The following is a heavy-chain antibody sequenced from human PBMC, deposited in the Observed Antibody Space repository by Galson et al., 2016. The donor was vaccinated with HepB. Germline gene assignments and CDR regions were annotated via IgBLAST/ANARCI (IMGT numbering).Heavy chain of an antibody. CDR1: GYRFANYW. CDR3: ARHECRGSDCFSAYDF. D-gene: IGHD2-21*02. J-gene: IGHJ3*01. V-gene: IGHV5-51*01. Sequence: QSGAEVKKPGESLTISCTGSGYRFANYWIGWVRQMPGKGLESMGIVYPGNSEIRYSPSFQGQVTISADKSITTVYLQWNSLKASDSAIYYCARHECRGSDCFSAYDFWGQGTVVTVSS. CDR2: VYPGNSEI.